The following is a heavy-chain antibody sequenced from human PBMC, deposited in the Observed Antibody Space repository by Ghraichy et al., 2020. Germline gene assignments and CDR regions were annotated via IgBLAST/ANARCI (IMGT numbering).Heavy chain of an antibody. CDR3: ARGRVSSSRNWFDP. V-gene: IGHV4-34*01. J-gene: IGHJ5*02. CDR2: INHSGST. CDR1: GGSFSGYY. D-gene: IGHD6-6*01. Sequence: ETLSLTCAVYGGSFSGYYWSWIRQPPGKGLEWIGEINHSGSTNYNPSLKSRVTISVDTSKNQFSLKLSSVTAADTAVYYCARGRVSSSRNWFDPWGQGTLVTVSS.